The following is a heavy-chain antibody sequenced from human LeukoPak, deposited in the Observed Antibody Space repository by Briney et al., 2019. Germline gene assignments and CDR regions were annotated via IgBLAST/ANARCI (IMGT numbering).Heavy chain of an antibody. CDR2: ISSHSSTI. CDR1: GFTFSSYS. D-gene: IGHD3-3*01. CDR3: ARELRFLEWLFDY. Sequence: GGSLRLSCAASGFTFSSYSMNWVRQAPGKGLEWVSYISSHSSTIYYADSVKGRFTISRDNAKNSLYLQMNSLRAEDTAVYYCARELRFLEWLFDYWGQGTLVTVSS. J-gene: IGHJ4*02. V-gene: IGHV3-48*04.